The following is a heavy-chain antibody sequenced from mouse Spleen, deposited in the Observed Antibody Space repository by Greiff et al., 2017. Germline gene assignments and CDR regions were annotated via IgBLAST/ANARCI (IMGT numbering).Heavy chain of an antibody. J-gene: IGHJ1*01. Sequence: EVQLVESGGGLVKPGGSLKLSCAASGFTFSSYGMSWVRQTPEKRLEWVATISGGGSYTYYPDSVKGRFTISRDNAKNNLYLQMSSLRSEDTALYYCARQYGNYVDWYFDVWGAGTTVTVSS. D-gene: IGHD2-1*01. CDR2: ISGGGSYT. V-gene: IGHV5-9-2*01. CDR3: ARQYGNYVDWYFDV. CDR1: GFTFSSYG.